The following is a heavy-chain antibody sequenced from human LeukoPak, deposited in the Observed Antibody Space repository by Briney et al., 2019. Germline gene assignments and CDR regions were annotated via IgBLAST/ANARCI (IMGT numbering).Heavy chain of an antibody. CDR3: AKGLRFLEWTPTGYMDV. CDR2: FSGSGGST. D-gene: IGHD3-3*01. V-gene: IGHV3-23*01. J-gene: IGHJ6*03. Sequence: GSLRLSCAASGFTFSSYAMSWVRPAPGKGLEWVSAFSGSGGSTYYADSVEGRFTISRDNSKNTLYLQMNSLRAEDTAVYCCAKGLRFLEWTPTGYMDVWGKGTTVTVSS. CDR1: GFTFSSYA.